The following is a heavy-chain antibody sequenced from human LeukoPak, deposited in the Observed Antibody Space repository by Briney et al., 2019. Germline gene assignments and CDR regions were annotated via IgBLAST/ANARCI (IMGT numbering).Heavy chain of an antibody. J-gene: IGHJ4*02. CDR2: IKQDGSEK. D-gene: IGHD5-18*01. CDR3: GRGGYGSSNFWID. Sequence: PGGSLRLSCAASGFTFSSYWMSWVRQAPGKGLEWVANIKQDGSEKYYVDSVKGRFTISRDNAKNSLYLQMNSLRAEDTAIYYCGRGGYGSSNFWIDWGQGTLVTVSS. CDR1: GFTFSSYW. V-gene: IGHV3-7*01.